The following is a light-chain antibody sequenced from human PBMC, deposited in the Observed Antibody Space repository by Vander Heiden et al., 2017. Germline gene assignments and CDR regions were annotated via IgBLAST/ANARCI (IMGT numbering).Light chain of an antibody. Sequence: QSVLTQPPSVSEPPGQRVTISFSGVSTNIGAGYNVQWYQQLQGTAPKLLIYVNRKRPSGGPDRFSGSKSGTSASLAITGLQAEDEADYYCQSYDRSLSGLVFGGGTKLTVL. V-gene: IGLV1-40*01. CDR3: QSYDRSLSGLV. J-gene: IGLJ3*02. CDR2: VNR. CDR1: STNIGAGYN.